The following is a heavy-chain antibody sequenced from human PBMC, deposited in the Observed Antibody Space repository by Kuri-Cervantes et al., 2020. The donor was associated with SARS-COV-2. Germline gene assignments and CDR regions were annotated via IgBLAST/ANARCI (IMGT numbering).Heavy chain of an antibody. CDR2: IYYSGST. J-gene: IGHJ4*02. V-gene: IGHV4-59*01. Sequence: SETLSLTCTVSGGSISSYYWSWIRQPPGKGLEWIGYIYYSGSTNYNPSLKSRVTISVDTSKNQFSLKLSSVTAADTAVYYCARDSARYSSSLDYWGQGTLVTVSS. CDR3: ARDSARYSSSLDY. CDR1: GGSISSYY. D-gene: IGHD6-13*01.